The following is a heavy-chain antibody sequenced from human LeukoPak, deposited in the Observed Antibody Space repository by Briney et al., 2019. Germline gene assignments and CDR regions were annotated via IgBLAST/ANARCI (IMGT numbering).Heavy chain of an antibody. D-gene: IGHD2-15*01. J-gene: IGHJ4*02. CDR1: GYSFTNYW. CDR2: IYPDDSDT. CDR3: ARSGRLGYCSGGSCFRWDY. Sequence: SGESLKISCKVSGYSFTNYWIGWVRQMPGKGLEWMGIIYPDDSDTKYSPSFQGQVTISADKSISTAYLQWSGLKASDTAMYYCARSGRLGYCSGGSCFRWDYWGQGTLVTVSS. V-gene: IGHV5-51*01.